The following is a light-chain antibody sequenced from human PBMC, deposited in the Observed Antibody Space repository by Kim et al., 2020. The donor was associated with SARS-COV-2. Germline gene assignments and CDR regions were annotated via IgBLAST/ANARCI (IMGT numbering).Light chain of an antibody. Sequence: LYPGERATLSCRASQSVSSYLAWYQQKPGQAPRLLIYDASNRANGIPARFSGSGSGTDFTLTISSLEPEDFAVYYGQQRSNWPRTFGQGTKVDIK. CDR3: QQRSNWPRT. CDR2: DAS. CDR1: QSVSSY. V-gene: IGKV3-11*01. J-gene: IGKJ1*01.